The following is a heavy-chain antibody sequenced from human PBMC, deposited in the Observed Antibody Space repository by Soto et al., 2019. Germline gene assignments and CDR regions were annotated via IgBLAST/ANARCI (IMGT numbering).Heavy chain of an antibody. V-gene: IGHV3-30*18. CDR1: GFTFSSYG. D-gene: IGHD6-13*01. CDR3: AKDHGIAAADDY. Sequence: GGSLRLSCAASGFTFSSYGMHWVRQAPGKGLEWVAVISYDGSNKYYADSVKGRFTISRDNSKNTLYLQMNSLRAEDTAVYYCAKDHGIAAADDYWGQGTLVTVSS. J-gene: IGHJ4*02. CDR2: ISYDGSNK.